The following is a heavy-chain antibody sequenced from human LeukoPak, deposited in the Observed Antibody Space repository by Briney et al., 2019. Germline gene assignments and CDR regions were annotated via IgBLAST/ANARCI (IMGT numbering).Heavy chain of an antibody. CDR1: GYTFTGYY. V-gene: IGHV1-2*02. J-gene: IGHJ6*02. Sequence: ASVKVSCKAPGYTFTGYYMHWVRQAPGQGLEWMGWINPNSGGTNYAQKFQGRVTMTRDTSISTAYMELSRLRSDDTAVYYCARPRAPLMITFGGVIVGDTYGMDVWGQGTTVTVSS. CDR2: INPNSGGT. D-gene: IGHD3-16*02. CDR3: ARPRAPLMITFGGVIVGDTYGMDV.